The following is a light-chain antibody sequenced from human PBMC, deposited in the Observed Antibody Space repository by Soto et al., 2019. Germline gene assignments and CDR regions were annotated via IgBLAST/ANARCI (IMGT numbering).Light chain of an antibody. J-gene: IGKJ1*01. CDR1: QSISSY. Sequence: DIQMTQSPSSLSASVGDRVTITCRARQSISSYLNWYQQKPGKAPKLLIYAASSLQSGVPSRFSGSGSGTDFTLTISSLQPEDFATYYCQQSYSTPWTFGKGTKVDIK. V-gene: IGKV1-39*01. CDR2: AAS. CDR3: QQSYSTPWT.